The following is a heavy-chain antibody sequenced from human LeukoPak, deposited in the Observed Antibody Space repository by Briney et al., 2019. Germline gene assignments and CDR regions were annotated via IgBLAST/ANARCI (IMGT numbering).Heavy chain of an antibody. J-gene: IGHJ4*02. CDR1: GFTFSSYA. V-gene: IGHV3-30-3*01. Sequence: GGSLRLSCAASGFTFSSYAMPWVRQAPGKGLEWVAVVSNDGSNKYYADSVKGRFTISRDNSKNMLYLQMNSLRPEDTALYYCARDPVSIALQINSDYWGQGTLVTVSS. D-gene: IGHD1-1*01. CDR3: ARDPVSIALQINSDY. CDR2: VSNDGSNK.